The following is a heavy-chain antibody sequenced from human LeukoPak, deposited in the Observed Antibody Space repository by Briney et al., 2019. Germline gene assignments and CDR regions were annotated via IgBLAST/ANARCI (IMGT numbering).Heavy chain of an antibody. CDR3: ARVGRFGEFDY. V-gene: IGHV3-64*01. CDR1: GFTFSSYA. CDR2: ISSNGGST. J-gene: IGHJ4*02. D-gene: IGHD3-10*01. Sequence: GGSLRLSCAASGFTFSSYAMHWVRQAPGKGLEYVSAISSNGGSTYYANSVKGRFTISRDNSKNTLYLQMGSLRAEDMAVYYCARVGRFGEFDYWGQGTLVTVSS.